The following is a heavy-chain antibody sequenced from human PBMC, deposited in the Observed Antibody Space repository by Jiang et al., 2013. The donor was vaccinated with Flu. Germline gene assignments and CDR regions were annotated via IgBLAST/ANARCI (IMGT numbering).Heavy chain of an antibody. V-gene: IGHV1-2*02. D-gene: IGHD5-24*01. CDR3: VRHTPVIRDGSSYFDP. CDR2: INPDSGVT. J-gene: IGHJ5*02. CDR1: GYTITDYH. Sequence: SGAEVKKPGASVRVSCKAYGYTITDYHIQWTRQAPGQALEWMGWINPDSGVTKYAEKFRGRVSMTRDTSISTAYMDLSSLTSDDTAIYYCVRHTPVIRDGSSYFDPWGQGTPVTVSS.